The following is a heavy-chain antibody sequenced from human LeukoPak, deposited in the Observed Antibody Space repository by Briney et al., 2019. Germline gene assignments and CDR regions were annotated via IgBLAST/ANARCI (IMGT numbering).Heavy chain of an antibody. J-gene: IGHJ6*03. CDR3: ARLAYCSMDV. D-gene: IGHD2-21*01. V-gene: IGHV5-51*01. Sequence: GESLKISCKGSGYTFSSYWTGWVRQMPGKGLEWMGIIYPDDSDTRYSPSFQGQVTISADKSISTAYLQWSSLKASDTAMYYCARLAYCSMDVWGKGTTVTVSS. CDR2: IYPDDSDT. CDR1: GYTFSSYW.